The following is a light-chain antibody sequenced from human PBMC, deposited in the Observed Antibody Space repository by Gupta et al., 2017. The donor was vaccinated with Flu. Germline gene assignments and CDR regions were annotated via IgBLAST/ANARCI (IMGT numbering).Light chain of an antibody. CDR1: QDISKS. Sequence: DIQMTQSPSSLSASIGDRVTITCQASQDISKSLNWYQQKPGKAPKLLIYDASKLEIGVPSRFSGGGSGTEFTSTSNSLQPEDIATYHCQQFKNFPPTFGHGTKVEI. J-gene: IGKJ3*01. CDR3: QQFKNFPPT. CDR2: DAS. V-gene: IGKV1-33*01.